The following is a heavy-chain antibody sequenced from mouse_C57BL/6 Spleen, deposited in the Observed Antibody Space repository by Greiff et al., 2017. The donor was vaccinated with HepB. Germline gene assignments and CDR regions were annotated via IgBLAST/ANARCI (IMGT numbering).Heavy chain of an antibody. CDR3: AKYGSSFHWYFDV. V-gene: IGHV5-17*01. CDR1: GFTFSDYG. CDR2: ISSGSSTI. D-gene: IGHD1-1*01. J-gene: IGHJ1*03. Sequence: DVMLVESGGGLVKPGGSLKLSCAASGFTFSDYGMHWVRQAPEKGLEWVAYISSGSSTIYYADTVKGRFTISRDNAKNTLFLQMTSLRSEDTAMYYCAKYGSSFHWYFDVWGTGTTVTVSS.